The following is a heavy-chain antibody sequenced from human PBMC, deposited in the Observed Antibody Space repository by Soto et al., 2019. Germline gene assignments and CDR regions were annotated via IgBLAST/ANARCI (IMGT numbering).Heavy chain of an antibody. CDR3: ARDGGAQYQLIPQGYYYGMDV. J-gene: IGHJ6*02. CDR2: TYYRSKWYN. Sequence: SQTLSLTCAISGDSVSSNSAAWNWIRQSPSRGLEWLGRTYYRSKWYNDYAVSVKSRITINPDTSKNQFSLQLNSVTPEDTAVYYCARDGGAQYQLIPQGYYYGMDVWGQGTTVTVSS. D-gene: IGHD2-2*01. CDR1: GDSVSSNSAA. V-gene: IGHV6-1*01.